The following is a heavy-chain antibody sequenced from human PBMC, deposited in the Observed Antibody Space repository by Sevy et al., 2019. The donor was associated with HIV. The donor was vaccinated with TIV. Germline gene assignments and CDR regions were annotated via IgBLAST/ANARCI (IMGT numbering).Heavy chain of an antibody. CDR1: GFIFSDYY. CDR2: ISSRSSYT. D-gene: IGHD6-19*01. CDR3: ARVRYNSALYYFDY. V-gene: IGHV3-11*06. Sequence: GGSLRLSCAASGFIFSDYYMSWIRQAPGKGLEWLSYISSRSSYTNYADSVKSRFTISRDNAKNSLYLQMNSLRVEDTAVYYCARVRYNSALYYFDYWGQGTLVTVSS. J-gene: IGHJ4*02.